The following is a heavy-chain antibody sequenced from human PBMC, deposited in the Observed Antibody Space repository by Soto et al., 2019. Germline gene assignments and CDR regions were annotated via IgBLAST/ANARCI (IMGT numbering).Heavy chain of an antibody. J-gene: IGHJ4*02. CDR1: GFSLTTSGVG. D-gene: IGHD3-3*01. CDR3: AHRVLRTVFGLVTTTAIYFDF. CDR2: IYWDDDK. V-gene: IGHV2-5*02. Sequence: QITLNESGPMLVKPRQTLTLTCTFSGFSLTTSGVGVGWIRQSPGKAPEWLALIYWDDDKRYSPSLKSRLTITKDTSKNLVVLTMADLDPADTGTYYCAHRVLRTVFGLVTTTAIYFDFWGQGTPVAVSS.